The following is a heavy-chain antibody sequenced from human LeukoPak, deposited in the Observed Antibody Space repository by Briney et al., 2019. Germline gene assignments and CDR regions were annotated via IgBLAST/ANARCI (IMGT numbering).Heavy chain of an antibody. CDR3: AREMRPATTTLVAY. CDR1: GYIFTGYW. CDR2: INPNSGNT. V-gene: IGHV1-2*02. D-gene: IGHD1-1*01. J-gene: IGHJ4*02. Sequence: ASVKVSCKASGYIFTGYWIHWVRQAPGQGLEWMGFINPNSGNTNYAQKFQGRVTMTRDTSINTASMELNGLTGDDTAVYYCAREMRPATTTLVAYWGQGTLVTVSS.